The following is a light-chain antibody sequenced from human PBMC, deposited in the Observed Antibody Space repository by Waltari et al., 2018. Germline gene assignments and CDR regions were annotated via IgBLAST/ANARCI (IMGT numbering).Light chain of an antibody. J-gene: IGLJ3*02. Sequence: ASASLGASVKLTCTLSSGHSSNIIAWLQQRPERGPRYLMKVNSDGSHSKGDDIPDRFSGSSSGAERYLTISSLQSEDEADYYCETGGHGTWVFGGGTKLTVL. CDR2: VNSDGSH. CDR3: ETGGHGTWV. CDR1: SGHSSNI. V-gene: IGLV4-69*01.